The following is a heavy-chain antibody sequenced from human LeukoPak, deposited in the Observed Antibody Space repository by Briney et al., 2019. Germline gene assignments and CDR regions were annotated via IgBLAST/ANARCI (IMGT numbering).Heavy chain of an antibody. V-gene: IGHV3-23*01. CDR1: GFTLPGHT. CDR3: AKDPNPLYDLWSGYK. Sequence: PGGALRLSCAASGFTLPGHTMTWLRQAPGKGLEWVSLIRGRDDRTYYADFVKGRFTISRDNSKNILYLQMNNLRAEDTAVYYCAKDPNPLYDLWSGYKWGQGTLVTVSS. CDR2: IRGRDDRT. D-gene: IGHD3-3*01. J-gene: IGHJ4*02.